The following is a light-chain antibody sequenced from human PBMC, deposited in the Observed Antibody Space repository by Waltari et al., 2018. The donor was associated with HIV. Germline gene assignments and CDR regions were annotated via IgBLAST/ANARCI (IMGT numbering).Light chain of an antibody. CDR2: DAS. CDR3: QQRNNWPPVIT. V-gene: IGKV3-11*01. Sequence: EIVLTQSPVTLSFSPGDRATFSSRASQSVRNYLAWYQQKPGQAPRHLIYDASTRATGSPARLSASGSGTDVTLTISSLEPEDFAVYYCQQRNNWPPVITFGGGTKVEI. CDR1: QSVRNY. J-gene: IGKJ4*01.